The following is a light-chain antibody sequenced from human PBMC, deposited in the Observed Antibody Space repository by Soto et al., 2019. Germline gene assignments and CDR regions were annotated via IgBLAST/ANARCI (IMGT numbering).Light chain of an antibody. CDR2: AS. Sequence: EIVLTQSPGTLSLSPGDGTTLSCRSRKSVSDMYLAWYQQKPGQAPRLLIYASNRATGIPDRFSGSGSGTDFTLTITRLEPEDFAVYYCQHYGTSALFGPGTKVEIK. CDR3: QHYGTSAL. V-gene: IGKV3-20*01. CDR1: KSVSDMY. J-gene: IGKJ3*01.